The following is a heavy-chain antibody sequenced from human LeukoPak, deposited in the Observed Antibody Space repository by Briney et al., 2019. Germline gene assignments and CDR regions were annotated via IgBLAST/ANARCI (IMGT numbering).Heavy chain of an antibody. Sequence: SETLSLTCAVYGGSFSGYYWSWIRQPPGKGLEWIGEINHSGSTNYNPSLKSRATISVDTSKNQFSLKLSSVTAADTAVYYCARGRGYSYGQYFDYWGQGTLVTVSS. CDR3: ARGRGYSYGQYFDY. CDR1: GGSFSGYY. CDR2: INHSGST. J-gene: IGHJ4*02. V-gene: IGHV4-34*01. D-gene: IGHD5-18*01.